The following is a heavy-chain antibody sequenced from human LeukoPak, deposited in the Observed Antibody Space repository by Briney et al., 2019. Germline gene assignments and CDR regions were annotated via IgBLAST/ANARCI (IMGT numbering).Heavy chain of an antibody. CDR1: GGSFIGYH. CDR2: INHRGGT. V-gene: IGHV4-34*01. D-gene: IGHD4-23*01. Sequence: SETLSLTCAVSGGSFIGYHWNWIRQSPGKGLEWIAEINHRGGTNYNPSLKSRVTISIDTSKNQFSLQLRSVTAADTAVYFCARDPTREETVPYYFDDWGQGTLVTVSS. CDR3: ARDPTREETVPYYFDD. J-gene: IGHJ4*02.